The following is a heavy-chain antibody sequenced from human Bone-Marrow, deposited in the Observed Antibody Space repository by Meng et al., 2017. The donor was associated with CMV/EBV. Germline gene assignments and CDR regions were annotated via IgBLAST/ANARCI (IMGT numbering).Heavy chain of an antibody. J-gene: IGHJ1*01. CDR3: ANMGTYDFWSGYPPVIL. CDR2: IRYDGSNK. Sequence: GESLKISCAASGFTFSSYGMHWVRQAPGKGLEWVAFIRYDGSNKYYADSVKGRFTISRYNSKNTLYLQMNSLRAEDTAVYYCANMGTYDFWSGYPPVILWGQGTLVTVSS. V-gene: IGHV3-30*02. D-gene: IGHD3-3*01. CDR1: GFTFSSYG.